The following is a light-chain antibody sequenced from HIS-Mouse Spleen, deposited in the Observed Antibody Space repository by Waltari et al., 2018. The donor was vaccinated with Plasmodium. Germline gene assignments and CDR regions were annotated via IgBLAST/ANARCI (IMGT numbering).Light chain of an antibody. V-gene: IGKV3-15*01. CDR2: GAS. CDR3: QQNNNWPPEGA. Sequence: EIVMTQSPATLSVSPGERATLSCRASQSVSSNLAWYQQKPGQAPRLLIYGASTRATGIPARFSGSGSGTEFTLTISSLQSEDFAVYYCQQNNNWPPEGAFGPGTKVDIK. J-gene: IGKJ3*01. CDR1: QSVSSN.